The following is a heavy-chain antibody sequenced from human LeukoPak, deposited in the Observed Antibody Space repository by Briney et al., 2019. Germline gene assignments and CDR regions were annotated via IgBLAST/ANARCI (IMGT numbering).Heavy chain of an antibody. V-gene: IGHV4-4*07. Sequence: SETLSLTCTVSGGSISSYYWSWIRQRAGKGLEWIGRIYTSGSTNYNPSLKSRVTMSVDTSKNQFSLKLSSVTAADTAVYYCARGGKQWLEKDYWGQGTLVTVSS. D-gene: IGHD6-19*01. J-gene: IGHJ4*02. CDR3: ARGGKQWLEKDY. CDR1: GGSISSYY. CDR2: IYTSGST.